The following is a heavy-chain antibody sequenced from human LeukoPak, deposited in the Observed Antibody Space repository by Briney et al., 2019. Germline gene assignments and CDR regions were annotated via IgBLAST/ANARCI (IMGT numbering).Heavy chain of an antibody. CDR1: GFTFSSYA. CDR2: ISYDGSNK. D-gene: IGHD6-25*01. J-gene: IGHJ4*02. CDR3: ARQRADSGMDY. V-gene: IGHV3-30*04. Sequence: PGGSLRLSCAASGFTFSSYAMHWVHQAPGKGLEWVAVISYDGSNKYYADSVKGRFTISRDNSKNTLYLQMNSLRAEDTAVYYCARQRADSGMDYWGQGTLVTVSS.